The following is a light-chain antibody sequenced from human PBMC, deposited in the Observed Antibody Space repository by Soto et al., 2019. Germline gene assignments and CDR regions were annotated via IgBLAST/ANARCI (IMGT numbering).Light chain of an antibody. CDR2: KAS. CDR1: QDIDIS. V-gene: IGKV1-5*03. CDR3: QHYNSYSEA. Sequence: DIQMTQSPSTLSVSVGDRVTITCRASQDIDISLAWFQQRPGKAPKVLIYKASTLKSGVPSRFSGSGSGTEFTLTISSLQPDDFATYYCQHYNSYSEAFGQGTKVDIK. J-gene: IGKJ1*01.